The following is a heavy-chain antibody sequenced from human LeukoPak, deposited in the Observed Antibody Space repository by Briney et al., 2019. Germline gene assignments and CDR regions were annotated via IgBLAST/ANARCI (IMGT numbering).Heavy chain of an antibody. CDR1: GFTFSYYI. Sequence: GGSLRLSCSASGFTFSYYIMHWVRQAPGKGLETVSAITGNGDIPYYGDSVKGRFTISRGNSKNTLYLQMSSLRTEDTAMYYCARRDDNSAYDYWGQGTLVTVSS. V-gene: IGHV3-64D*09. CDR3: ARRDDNSAYDY. D-gene: IGHD5-24*01. J-gene: IGHJ4*02. CDR2: ITGNGDIP.